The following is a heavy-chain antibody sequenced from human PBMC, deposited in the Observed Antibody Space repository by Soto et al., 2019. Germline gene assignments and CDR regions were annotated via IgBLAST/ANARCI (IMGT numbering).Heavy chain of an antibody. D-gene: IGHD3-3*01. CDR1: GYTFTSYG. V-gene: IGHV1-18*01. Sequence: ASVKVSCKASGYTFTSYGISWVRQAPGQGLEWMGWISAYNGNTNYAQKLQGRVTMTTDTSTSTAYMELRSLRSEDTAVYYCAKGGPLEHHITIFGVVIARTAKTPYYYYYGMDVWGQGTTVTVSS. CDR3: AKGGPLEHHITIFGVVIARTAKTPYYYYYGMDV. CDR2: ISAYNGNT. J-gene: IGHJ6*02.